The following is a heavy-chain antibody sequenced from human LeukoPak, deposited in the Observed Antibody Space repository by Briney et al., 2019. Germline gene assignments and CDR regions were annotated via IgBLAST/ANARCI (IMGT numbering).Heavy chain of an antibody. V-gene: IGHV4-59*01. J-gene: IGHJ6*02. Sequence: SETLSLTCTVPGGSISSYYWSWIRQPPGKGLEWIGYIYYSGSTNYNPSLKSRVTISVDTSKNQFSLKLSSVTAADTAVYYCARGRHGGVYYYGMDVWGQGTTVTVSS. CDR3: ARGRHGGVYYYGMDV. CDR1: GGSISSYY. D-gene: IGHD4-23*01. CDR2: IYYSGST.